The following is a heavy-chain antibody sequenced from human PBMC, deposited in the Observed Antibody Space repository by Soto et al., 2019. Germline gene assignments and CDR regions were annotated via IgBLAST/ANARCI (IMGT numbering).Heavy chain of an antibody. J-gene: IGHJ3*02. CDR2: ISSNGGST. V-gene: IGHV3-64*01. Sequence: GGSLRLSCAASGFTFSSYAMHWVRQAPGKGLEYVSAISSNGGSTYYANSVKGRFTISRDNSKNTLYLQMGSLRAEDMAVYYCARGSRFDAFDIWGQGTMVTVSS. CDR1: GFTFSSYA. CDR3: ARGSRFDAFDI.